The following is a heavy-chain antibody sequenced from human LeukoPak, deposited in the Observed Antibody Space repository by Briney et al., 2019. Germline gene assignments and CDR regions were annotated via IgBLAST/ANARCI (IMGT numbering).Heavy chain of an antibody. CDR2: INPDSGGT. V-gene: IGHV1-2*02. Sequence: GASVKVSCKASGYTFTGNYIHWVRQAPGQGLEWMGWINPDSGGTNYAQKFQGRVTMTRDTSITTAYMELSRLTSDDTAVFYCATSPKAAAIMAKYYFDYWGQGTLVTVSS. CDR1: GYTFTGNY. J-gene: IGHJ4*02. D-gene: IGHD6-25*01. CDR3: ATSPKAAAIMAKYYFDY.